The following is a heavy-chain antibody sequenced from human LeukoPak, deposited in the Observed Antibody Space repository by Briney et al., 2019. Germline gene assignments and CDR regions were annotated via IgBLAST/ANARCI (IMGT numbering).Heavy chain of an antibody. CDR3: AKDPFRSGHLRYFDN. Sequence: SGGSLRLSCAASGFSFSDYGMHWVRQAPGKGLEWVAVISFDGSLIYYIDSVKGRFTISRDSSKKTQYLQMNSLRVEDTAVYYCAKDPFRSGHLRYFDNWGQGTLVTVSS. D-gene: IGHD3-3*01. CDR1: GFSFSDYG. J-gene: IGHJ4*02. CDR2: ISFDGSLI. V-gene: IGHV3-30*18.